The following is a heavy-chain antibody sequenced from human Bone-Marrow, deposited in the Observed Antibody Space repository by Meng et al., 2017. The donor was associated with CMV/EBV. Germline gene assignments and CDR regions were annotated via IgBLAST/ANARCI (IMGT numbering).Heavy chain of an antibody. Sequence: GESLKISCAASGFTVSSNYMSWVRQAPGKGLEWVSVMYSGGSSTFYADSVQGRFTISRDESKNTLYLQMNSLRAEDTALYYCAKCSSTSCRYFDYWGQGTLVTVS. CDR3: AKCSSTSCRYFDY. V-gene: IGHV3-23*03. CDR1: GFTVSSNY. J-gene: IGHJ4*02. D-gene: IGHD2-2*01. CDR2: MYSGGSST.